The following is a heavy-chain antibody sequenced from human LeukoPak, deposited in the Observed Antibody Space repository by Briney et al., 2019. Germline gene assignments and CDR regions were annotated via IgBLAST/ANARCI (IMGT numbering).Heavy chain of an antibody. J-gene: IGHJ5*02. V-gene: IGHV4-59*01. D-gene: IGHD2-2*01. CDR3: ARGLYPAGYCSSTSCENWFDP. CDR1: GGSISSYY. CDR2: IYYSGST. Sequence: SETLYLTCTVSGGSISSYYWSWIRQPPGRGLEWIGYIYYSGSTNYNPSLKSRVTISVDTSKNQFSLKLSSVTAADTAVYYCARGLYPAGYCSSTSCENWFDPWGQGTLVTVSS.